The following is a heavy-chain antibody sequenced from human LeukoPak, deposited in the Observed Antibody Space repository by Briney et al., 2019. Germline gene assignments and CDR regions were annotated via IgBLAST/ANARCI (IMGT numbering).Heavy chain of an antibody. D-gene: IGHD3-10*01. J-gene: IGHJ3*02. CDR2: INPNSGGT. CDR3: AREADYYGSGGSDAFDI. V-gene: IGHV1-2*02. Sequence: GASVKVSCKASGYTFTGYYMHWVRQAPGQGLEWMGWINPNSGGTNYAQKFQGRVTMTRDTSISTAYMELSRLRPDDTAVYYCAREADYYGSGGSDAFDIWGQGTMVTVSS. CDR1: GYTFTGYY.